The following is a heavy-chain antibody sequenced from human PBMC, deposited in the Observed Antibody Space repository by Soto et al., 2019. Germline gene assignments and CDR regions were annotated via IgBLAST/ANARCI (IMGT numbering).Heavy chain of an antibody. CDR3: AKDNGDTAMVFDY. J-gene: IGHJ4*02. CDR2: ISWDGGST. V-gene: IGHV3-43*01. Sequence: GGSLRLSCAASGFTFDDYTMHWVRQAPGKGLEWVSLISWDGGSTYYADSVKGRFTISRDNSKNSLYLQMNSLRTEDTALYYCAKDNGDTAMVFDYWGQGTLVTSPQ. D-gene: IGHD5-18*01. CDR1: GFTFDDYT.